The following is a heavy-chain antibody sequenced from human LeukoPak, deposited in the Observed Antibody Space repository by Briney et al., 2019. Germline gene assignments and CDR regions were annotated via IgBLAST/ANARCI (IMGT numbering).Heavy chain of an antibody. D-gene: IGHD2-2*01. CDR3: AKVRLGYCSSTSCHHFDY. Sequence: GGSLRLSCAASGFTFSSYAMSWVRQAPGKGLEWVSAISGSGGSTYYADSVKGRFTISRDNSKNTLYLQMNSLRAEDTAVYYCAKVRLGYCSSTSCHHFDYWGQGTLVTVSS. CDR1: GFTFSSYA. V-gene: IGHV3-23*01. J-gene: IGHJ4*02. CDR2: ISGSGGST.